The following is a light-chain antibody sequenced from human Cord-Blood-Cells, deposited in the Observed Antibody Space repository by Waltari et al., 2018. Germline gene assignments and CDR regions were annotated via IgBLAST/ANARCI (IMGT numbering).Light chain of an antibody. J-gene: IGLJ3*02. V-gene: IGLV2-14*01. Sequence: QSALTQPASVSGSPGQSTTIPCLGTSCDVGGYNYVSWYQQHPGKAPKLMIYDVSNRPSGVSNRFSGSKSGNTASLTISGLQAEDEADYYCSSYTSSSTLGVFGGGTKLTVL. CDR3: SSYTSSSTLGV. CDR2: DVS. CDR1: SCDVGGYNY.